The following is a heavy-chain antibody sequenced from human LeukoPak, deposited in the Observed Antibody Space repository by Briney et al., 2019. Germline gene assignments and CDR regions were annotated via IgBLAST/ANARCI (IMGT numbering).Heavy chain of an antibody. CDR2: ISWNSGSI. J-gene: IGHJ4*02. CDR1: GFTFDDYA. D-gene: IGHD5-12*01. V-gene: IGHV3-9*01. CDR3: AKDMGGYNYFDY. Sequence: GRSLRLSCAASGFTFDDYAMHWVRQAPGKGLEWVSGISWNSGSIGYADSVKGRFTISRDNAKNSLYLQMNSLRAEDTALYYCAKDMGGYNYFDYCGQGTLVTVSS.